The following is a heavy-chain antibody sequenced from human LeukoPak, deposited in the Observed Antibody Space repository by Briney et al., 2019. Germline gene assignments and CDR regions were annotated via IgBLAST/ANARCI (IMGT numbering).Heavy chain of an antibody. CDR2: ISWNSGSI. V-gene: IGHV3-9*01. J-gene: IGHJ3*02. D-gene: IGHD4-23*01. CDR1: GFTFSDYY. CDR3: AKDTHGGNARSDAFDI. Sequence: GGSLRLSCAASGFTFSDYYMSWIRQAPGKGLEWVSGISWNSGSIGYADSVKGRFTISRDNAKNPLYLQMNSLRAEDTALYYCAKDTHGGNARSDAFDIWGQGTMVTVSS.